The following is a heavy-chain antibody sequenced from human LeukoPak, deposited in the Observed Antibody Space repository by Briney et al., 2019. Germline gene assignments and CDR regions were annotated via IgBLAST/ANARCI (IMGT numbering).Heavy chain of an antibody. Sequence: GGSLRLSCAASGFTFSDYWMSWVRQTPEKGLEWVANIKQDGYEKYHVDSVKGRFTISRDNAKNSLYLQMSNLRAEDTAVYFCARGGGLDVWGQGATVTVSS. D-gene: IGHD3-16*01. CDR3: ARGGGLDV. CDR2: IKQDGYEK. V-gene: IGHV3-7*03. CDR1: GFTFSDYW. J-gene: IGHJ6*02.